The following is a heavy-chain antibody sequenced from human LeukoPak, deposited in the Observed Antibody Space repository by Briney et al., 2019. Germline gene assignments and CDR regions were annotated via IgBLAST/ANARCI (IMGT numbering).Heavy chain of an antibody. J-gene: IGHJ3*02. D-gene: IGHD3-22*01. CDR3: ARDRTYSYDSSGQDAFGI. CDR2: ISVYSGNT. CDR1: GYSFTSYG. V-gene: IGHV1-18*01. Sequence: ASVKVSXKASGYSFTSYGITWVRQAPGQGLEGMGWISVYSGNTNYAQKVKGRVTMTTETSTRTAYMELRSLRSDDTAVYYCARDRTYSYDSSGQDAFGIWGQGTIVTVSS.